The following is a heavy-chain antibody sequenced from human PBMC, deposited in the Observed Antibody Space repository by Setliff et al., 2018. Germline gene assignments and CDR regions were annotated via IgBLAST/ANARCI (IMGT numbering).Heavy chain of an antibody. V-gene: IGHV1-69*06. CDR2: TIPNFGTT. CDR3: VRGPGPSVVVAIPFDH. J-gene: IGHJ4*02. Sequence: ASVKVSCKASGGTFSSYGISWVRQAPGQGLEWLGGTIPNFGTTNYAQEFQGRVTMTADTSTTTAYLELASLRDDDTAVYYCVRGPGPSVVVAIPFDHWGQGSLVTVSS. CDR1: GGTFSSYG. D-gene: IGHD5-12*01.